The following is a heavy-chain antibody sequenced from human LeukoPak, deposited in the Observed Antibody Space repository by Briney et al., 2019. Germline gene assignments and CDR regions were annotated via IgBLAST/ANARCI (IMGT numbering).Heavy chain of an antibody. D-gene: IGHD6-6*01. CDR1: GGSISSYY. CDR3: ATYHSSSSVD. CDR2: IYYSGST. V-gene: IGHV4-59*04. J-gene: IGHJ4*02. Sequence: SETLSLTCTVSGGSISSYYWSWIRQPPGKGLEWIGYIYYSGSTYYNPSLKSRVTISVDTSKNQFSLKLSSVTAADTAVYYCATYHSSSSVDWGQGTLVTVSS.